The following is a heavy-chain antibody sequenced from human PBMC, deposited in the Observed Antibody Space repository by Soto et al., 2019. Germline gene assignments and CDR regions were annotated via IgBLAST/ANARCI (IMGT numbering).Heavy chain of an antibody. CDR1: GYTLTELS. CDR3: ATEPNYYDSSGYYFSDY. V-gene: IGHV1-24*01. Sequence: ASVKVSCKVSGYTLTELSMHWVRQAPGKGLEWMGGFDPEDGETIYAQKFQGRVTMTEDTSTDTAYMELSGLRSEDTAVYYCATEPNYYDSSGYYFSDYWGQGTLVTVSS. CDR2: FDPEDGET. D-gene: IGHD3-22*01. J-gene: IGHJ4*02.